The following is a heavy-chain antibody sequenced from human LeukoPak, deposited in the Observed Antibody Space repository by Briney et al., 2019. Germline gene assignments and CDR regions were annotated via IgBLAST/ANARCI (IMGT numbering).Heavy chain of an antibody. D-gene: IGHD5-12*01. CDR3: ARGHLRGYSGYEAVYGMDV. CDR2: IGTAGDT. V-gene: IGHV3-13*01. Sequence: GGSLRLSCAASGFTFSSYDMHWVRQATGKGLEWVSAIGTAGDTYYPGSVTGRFTISRENAKNSLYLQMNSLRAGDTAVYYCARGHLRGYSGYEAVYGMDVWGQGTTVTVSS. CDR1: GFTFSSYD. J-gene: IGHJ6*02.